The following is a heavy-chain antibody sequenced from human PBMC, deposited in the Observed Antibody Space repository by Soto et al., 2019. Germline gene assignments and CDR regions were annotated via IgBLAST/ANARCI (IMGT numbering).Heavy chain of an antibody. J-gene: IGHJ1*01. CDR1: GFTFSSSW. CDR3: ARELIVGPAEYFQH. D-gene: IGHD1-26*01. CDR2: INQDGSET. Sequence: EVQLVESGGGLVQPGGSLRLSCAVSGFTFSSSWMSWVRQTPEKGLEWVANINQDGSETYFLDSVRGRFTISRDNAKNSLHLQMNSLRAEDTALYYCARELIVGPAEYFQHWGQGTLVTVSS. V-gene: IGHV3-7*01.